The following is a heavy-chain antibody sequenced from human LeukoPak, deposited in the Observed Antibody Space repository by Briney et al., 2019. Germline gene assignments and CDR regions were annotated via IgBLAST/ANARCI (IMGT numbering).Heavy chain of an antibody. CDR1: GFTFSSYA. CDR2: IACGGNNK. CDR3: ARGENYYGSGSYPRPYYYYGMDV. D-gene: IGHD3-10*01. J-gene: IGHJ6*02. V-gene: IGHV3-30-3*01. Sequence: RGRSLSLSCAASGFTFSSYAMHGVRRAPGKGLEWVAVIACGGNNKYYGDRVKGRLTISRDNSKHKLYLQMNSLRAEDTAVYYCARGENYYGSGSYPRPYYYYGMDVWGQGTTVTVSS.